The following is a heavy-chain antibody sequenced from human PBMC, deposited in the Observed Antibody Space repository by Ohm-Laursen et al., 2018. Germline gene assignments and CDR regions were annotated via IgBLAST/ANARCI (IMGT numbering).Heavy chain of an antibody. V-gene: IGHV3-21*01. Sequence: GSLRLSCTAPGFTFTTYTMNWLRQAPGKGLEWVSSINFSGRYIYYADSVKGRFTISRDNAKKSLFLQMNSLRVEDTAAYYCARPYCGGNCSDPIDSWGQGTLVTVSS. D-gene: IGHD2-21*02. CDR1: GFTFTTYT. CDR2: INFSGRYI. J-gene: IGHJ4*02. CDR3: ARPYCGGNCSDPIDS.